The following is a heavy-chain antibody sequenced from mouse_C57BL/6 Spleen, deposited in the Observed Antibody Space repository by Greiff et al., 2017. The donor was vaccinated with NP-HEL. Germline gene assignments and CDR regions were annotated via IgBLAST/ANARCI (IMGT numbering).Heavy chain of an antibody. CDR2: ISDGGSYT. V-gene: IGHV5-4*01. CDR3: ARGPFITTVVAEAGWYFNV. Sequence: EVQLVESGGGLVKPGGSLKLSCAASGFIFSSYAMSWVRQTPEKRLEWVATISDGGSYTYYPDNVKGRFTISRDNAKNNLYLQMSHLKSEDTAMYYCARGPFITTVVAEAGWYFNVWGTGTTVTVSS. CDR1: GFIFSSYA. J-gene: IGHJ1*03. D-gene: IGHD1-1*01.